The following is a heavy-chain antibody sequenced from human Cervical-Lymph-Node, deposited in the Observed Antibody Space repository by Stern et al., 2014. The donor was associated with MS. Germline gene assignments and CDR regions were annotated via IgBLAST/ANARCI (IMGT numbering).Heavy chain of an antibody. V-gene: IGHV4-59*01. CDR3: ARGGRMASMFY. Sequence: VQLEESGPGLVRPSETLSVTCNVSGGSMPDYYWSWIRQAPGKGLEWIGYVDHTGRTNYNPSLKSRVTMSIDTSKSQFALKVNSVTTADTAVYYCARGGRMASMFYWGQGTLVTVSS. CDR2: VDHTGRT. CDR1: GGSMPDYY. D-gene: IGHD5-24*01. J-gene: IGHJ4*02.